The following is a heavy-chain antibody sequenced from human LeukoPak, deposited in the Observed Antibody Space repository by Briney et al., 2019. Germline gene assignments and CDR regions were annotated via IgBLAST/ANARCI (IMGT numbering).Heavy chain of an antibody. CDR2: ISYEGSNS. Sequence: PGRSLRLSCAATGFTFFTFGMHWVRQAPGKGLEWVAVISYEGSNSSYADSVKGRFTISRDNSKNTLYLQMNSLRTEDTAVYYCARVGCSSTSCYFDYWGQGTLVTVSS. V-gene: IGHV3-30*03. J-gene: IGHJ4*02. CDR1: GFTFFTFG. D-gene: IGHD2-2*01. CDR3: ARVGCSSTSCYFDY.